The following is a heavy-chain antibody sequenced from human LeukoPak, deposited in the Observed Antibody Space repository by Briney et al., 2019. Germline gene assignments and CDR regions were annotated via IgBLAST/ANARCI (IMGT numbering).Heavy chain of an antibody. CDR2: IYSGGST. CDR1: GGTFSSYA. Sequence: ASVKVSCKASGGTFSSYAISWVRQAPGQGLEWVSVIYSGGSTYYADSVKGRFTISRDNSKNTLYLQMNSLRAEDTAVYYCARVGFGELPDYWGQGTLVTVSS. V-gene: IGHV3-66*01. D-gene: IGHD3-10*01. J-gene: IGHJ4*02. CDR3: ARVGFGELPDY.